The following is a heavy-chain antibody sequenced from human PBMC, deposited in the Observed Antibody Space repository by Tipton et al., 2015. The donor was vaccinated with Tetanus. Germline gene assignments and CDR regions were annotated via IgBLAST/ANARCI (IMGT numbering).Heavy chain of an antibody. D-gene: IGHD3-3*01. Sequence: QLVQSGAEVRKPGESLKTSCQGSGYNFSHHSIGWVRQMPGRGLEWMGIVDPRDSQTTYGPSFQGQVTISVDKSINTAYLQWDSLKASDTAIYYCARHPDFWSGYYFDLWGQGTLVNVSS. CDR1: GYNFSHHS. V-gene: IGHV5-51*01. J-gene: IGHJ4*02. CDR3: ARHPDFWSGYYFDL. CDR2: VDPRDSQT.